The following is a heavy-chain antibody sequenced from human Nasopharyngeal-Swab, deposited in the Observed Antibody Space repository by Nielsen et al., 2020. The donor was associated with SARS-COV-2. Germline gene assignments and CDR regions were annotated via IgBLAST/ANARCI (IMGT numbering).Heavy chain of an antibody. Sequence: GESLKISCAASGFTVTSNYMSWVRQAPGKGLEWVSVIYSGGSTDYADSVKGRFTISRDNSKNTLYLQMNSLRAEDTAVYYCARGHPYYGMDVWGQGTTVTVSS. CDR2: IYSGGST. CDR1: GFTVTSNY. CDR3: ARGHPYYGMDV. J-gene: IGHJ6*02. V-gene: IGHV3-53*05.